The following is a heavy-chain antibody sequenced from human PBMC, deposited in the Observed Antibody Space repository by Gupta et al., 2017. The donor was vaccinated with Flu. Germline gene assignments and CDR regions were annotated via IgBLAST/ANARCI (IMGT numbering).Heavy chain of an antibody. D-gene: IGHD4-11*01. CDR2: IGSTGEDT. CDR3: TKDEDYTKSWYGMDV. Sequence: EVQLLESGVGLVQPGGSLRLSCAPSGFAIRRYAMGWVRQAPGKGLEWVSAIGSTGEDTYYADSVKGRFTISRDNSRNMLYLEMNGLRGEDTARYYCTKDEDYTKSWYGMDVWGQGTTVTVSS. V-gene: IGHV3-23*01. CDR1: GFAIRRYA. J-gene: IGHJ6*02.